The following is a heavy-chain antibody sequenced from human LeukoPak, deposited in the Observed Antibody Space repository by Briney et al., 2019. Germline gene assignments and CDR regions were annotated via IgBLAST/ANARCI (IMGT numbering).Heavy chain of an antibody. CDR2: IYYSGST. D-gene: IGHD3-10*01. CDR3: ARSLYGSGSSPFDY. Sequence: KPSETLSLTCTVSGGSISSYYWTWIRQPPGKGLEWIGYIYYSGSTNYNPSLKSRVTISIDTSKNQFSLKLSSVTAADTAVYYCARSLYGSGSSPFDYWGQGTLVTVSS. CDR1: GGSISSYY. J-gene: IGHJ4*02. V-gene: IGHV4-59*12.